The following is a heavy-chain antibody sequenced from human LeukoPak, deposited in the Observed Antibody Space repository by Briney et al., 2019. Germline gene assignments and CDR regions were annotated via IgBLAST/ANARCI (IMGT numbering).Heavy chain of an antibody. CDR1: GGSFSGYY. Sequence: SETLSLTCAVYGGSFSGYYWSWIRQPPGKGLEWIGEINHSGSTNYNPSLKSRVTISVDTSKNQFSLKLSSVTAADTAVYYCASGRIFGVVTPFDYWGQGTLVTVSS. CDR3: ASGRIFGVVTPFDY. CDR2: INHSGST. V-gene: IGHV4-34*01. D-gene: IGHD3-3*02. J-gene: IGHJ4*02.